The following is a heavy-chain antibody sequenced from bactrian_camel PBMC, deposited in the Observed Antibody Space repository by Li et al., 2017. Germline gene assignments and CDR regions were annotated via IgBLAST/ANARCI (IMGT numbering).Heavy chain of an antibody. D-gene: IGHD2*01. CDR2: IESDGST. CDR1: GYTYSSYC. Sequence: QLVESGGGLVQPGGSLRLSCAASGYTYSSYCMGWFLQAPGKEREGVAGIESDGSTSYADSAKGRFTISQDREDNTLVLQMNALKPEDSAMYYCAADWGFQNTYCSSLYSHPNPHLGIWGRGTQVTVS. CDR3: AADWGFQNTYCSSLYSHPNPHLGI. J-gene: IGHJ6*01. V-gene: IGHV3S26*01.